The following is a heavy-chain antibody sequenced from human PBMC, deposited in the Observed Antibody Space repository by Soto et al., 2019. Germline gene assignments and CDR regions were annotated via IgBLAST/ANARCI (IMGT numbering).Heavy chain of an antibody. Sequence: QVQLVQSGAEVKKPGSSVKVSCKASGGTFSSYAISWVRQAPGQGVEWMGGIIPIPGTAHYAQKFQGRVTITADESTSTAYMELSSLRSEDTAVYYCARSQGSSTSLEIYYYYYYGMDVWGQGTTVTVSS. CDR2: IIPIPGTA. J-gene: IGHJ6*02. D-gene: IGHD2-2*01. V-gene: IGHV1-69*01. CDR3: ARSQGSSTSLEIYYYYYYGMDV. CDR1: GGTFSSYA.